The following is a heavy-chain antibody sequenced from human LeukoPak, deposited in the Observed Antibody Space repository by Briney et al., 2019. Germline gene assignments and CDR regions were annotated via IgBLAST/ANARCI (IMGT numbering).Heavy chain of an antibody. D-gene: IGHD6-19*01. CDR2: IYYNGNT. J-gene: IGHJ4*02. V-gene: IGHV4-59*11. CDR3: ARGGWYLDC. Sequence: SETLSLTCSVSGVSIRRQYWSLIRQAPGKRLEWIGYIYYNGNTNYNSSLKSRVTISVDTSKNQFSLKLRSVTAADTAVYFCARGGWYLDCWGQGTLVTVSS. CDR1: GVSIRRQY.